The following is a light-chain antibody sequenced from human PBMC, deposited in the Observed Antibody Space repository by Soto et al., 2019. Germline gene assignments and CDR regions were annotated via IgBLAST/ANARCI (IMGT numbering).Light chain of an antibody. Sequence: EVVLTQSPGTLSLSRGERATLSCRASERIYSAYLGWYQQKPGQAPRLLIYGTSSRATGIPDRFSGSGSGTDFTLTISRLEPEDFAVYYCQQYTTSSWTFGQGTKVDIK. CDR2: GTS. CDR1: ERIYSAY. CDR3: QQYTTSSWT. V-gene: IGKV3-20*01. J-gene: IGKJ1*01.